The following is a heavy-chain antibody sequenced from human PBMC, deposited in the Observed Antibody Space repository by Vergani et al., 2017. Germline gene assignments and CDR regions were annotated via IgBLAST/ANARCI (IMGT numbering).Heavy chain of an antibody. CDR2: IYPADSER. CDR3: ARGAFKYFGEVPLDP. Sequence: EVQLVQSGAEVKKPGESLKISCKGSGYSFSDYWIGWVRQMPGKGLEWMAIIYPADSERRYSPSFQGQVTISVDKSISNAYLQWSSLKASDTAIYFCARGAFKYFGEVPLDPWGQGTLVTVSS. V-gene: IGHV5-51*01. D-gene: IGHD3-10*01. CDR1: GYSFSDYW. J-gene: IGHJ5*02.